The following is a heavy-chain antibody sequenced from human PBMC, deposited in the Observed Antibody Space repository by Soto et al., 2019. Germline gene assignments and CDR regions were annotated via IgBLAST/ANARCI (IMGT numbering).Heavy chain of an antibody. CDR2: IKSKTDGGTT. V-gene: IGHV3-15*01. Sequence: EVQLVESGGGLVKPGGSLRLSCAASGFTFSNAWMSWVRQAPGKGLEWVGRIKSKTDGGTTDYAATVKGRFTISRDDSKNTLYLQMNRLKTEDTAVYYCTPASREGASLSHGYFYYGMDVWGQGTTVTVSS. CDR1: GFTFSNAW. D-gene: IGHD1-26*01. CDR3: TPASREGASLSHGYFYYGMDV. J-gene: IGHJ6*02.